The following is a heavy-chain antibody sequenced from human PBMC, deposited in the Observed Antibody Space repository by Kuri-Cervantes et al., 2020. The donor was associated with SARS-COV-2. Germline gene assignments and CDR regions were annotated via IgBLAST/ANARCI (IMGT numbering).Heavy chain of an antibody. CDR3: ARLTTLHHHSGNDFWTGYYLLGDV. CDR1: GNSFTTYW. J-gene: IGHJ4*02. CDR2: IYPGDSNT. V-gene: IGHV5-51*01. Sequence: GESLKISCKHSGNSFTTYWIGWVRQMPGNGLELMGIIYPGDSNTKYSPSFQGHVTMSSDKSLRTAYLQWSSLKASDTAMYYCARLTTLHHHSGNDFWTGYYLLGDVWGQGTQVIVSS. D-gene: IGHD3/OR15-3a*01.